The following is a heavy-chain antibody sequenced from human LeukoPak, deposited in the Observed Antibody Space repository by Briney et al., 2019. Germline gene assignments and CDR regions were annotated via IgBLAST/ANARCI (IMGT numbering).Heavy chain of an antibody. V-gene: IGHV4-38-2*02. CDR3: ARGFRGDNFDY. CDR2: MYHSGST. J-gene: IGHJ4*02. Sequence: PSETLSLTCSLSGYSISSAYYWGWIRQPPGKGLEGIGTMYHSGSTHYNPSLKSRVTISVDTSKNQFSLKLSSVTAADTAVYFCARGFRGDNFDYWGQGSLVTVSS. D-gene: IGHD7-27*01. CDR1: GYSISSAYY.